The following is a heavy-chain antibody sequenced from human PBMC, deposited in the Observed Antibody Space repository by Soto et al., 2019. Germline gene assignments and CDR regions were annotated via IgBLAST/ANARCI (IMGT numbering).Heavy chain of an antibody. D-gene: IGHD2-15*01. Sequence: QVQLVESGGGVVQPGRSLRLSCAASGFTFSSYAMHWVRQAPGKGLEWVAVISYDGSNKYYADSVKGRFTIYRDNSKNTLYLQMNSLRAEDTAVYYCARDFDGSYGVNMDYYYGMDVWGQGTTVTVSS. CDR1: GFTFSSYA. CDR3: ARDFDGSYGVNMDYYYGMDV. CDR2: ISYDGSNK. J-gene: IGHJ6*02. V-gene: IGHV3-30-3*01.